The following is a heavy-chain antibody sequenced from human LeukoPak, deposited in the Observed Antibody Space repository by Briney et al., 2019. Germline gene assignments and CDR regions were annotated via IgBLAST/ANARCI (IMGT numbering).Heavy chain of an antibody. Sequence: PSETLSLTCAVFGHSISNDYYWGWIRQPPGKGLEWIGSIYHSGNTYYNPSLKSRVTISLDTSKNQFSLNLSSVTAADTAVDYCAADSGNARQDYWGQGTLVTVSS. V-gene: IGHV4-38-2*01. D-gene: IGHD1-26*01. CDR3: AADSGNARQDY. CDR2: IYHSGNT. CDR1: GHSISNDYY. J-gene: IGHJ4*02.